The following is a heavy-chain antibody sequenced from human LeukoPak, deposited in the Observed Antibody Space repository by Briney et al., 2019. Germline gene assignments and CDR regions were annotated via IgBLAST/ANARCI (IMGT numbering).Heavy chain of an antibody. J-gene: IGHJ4*02. CDR1: SGSISSSSYY. D-gene: IGHD6-19*01. V-gene: IGHV4-39*01. CDR3: ARHKLGAVAGFYFDY. Sequence: ETLSLTCTVSSGSISSSSYYWGWIRQPPGKGLEWIGSTYYSGSTYYNPSLKSRVTISVDTSKNQFSLKLSSVTAAETAVYYCARHKLGAVAGFYFDYWGQGTLVTVSS. CDR2: TYYSGST.